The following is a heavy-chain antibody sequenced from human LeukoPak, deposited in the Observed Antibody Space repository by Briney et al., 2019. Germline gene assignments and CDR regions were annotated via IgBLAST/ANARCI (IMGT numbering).Heavy chain of an antibody. CDR2: IIPILGIA. V-gene: IGHV1-69*04. D-gene: IGHD3-22*01. CDR1: GGTFSSYA. Sequence: SVKVSCKASGGTFSSYAISWVRQAPGQGLEWMGRIIPILGIANYAQKLQGRVTMTTDTSTSTAYMELRSLRSDDTAVYYCARDRVTMIVVAQGFDPWGQGTLVTVSS. J-gene: IGHJ5*02. CDR3: ARDRVTMIVVAQGFDP.